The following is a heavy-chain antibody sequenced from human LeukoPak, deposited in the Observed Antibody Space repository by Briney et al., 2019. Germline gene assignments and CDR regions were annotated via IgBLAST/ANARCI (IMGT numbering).Heavy chain of an antibody. J-gene: IGHJ4*02. D-gene: IGHD5-12*01. V-gene: IGHV3-49*03. CDR3: TSGVATNSYYFDY. CDR2: IRSKAYGGIT. Sequence: HPGGSLRLSCTASGFTFGDYAMSWFRQAPGKGLEWVGFIRSKAYGGITEYAASVKGRFTISRDDSKSIAYLQMNSLKTEDTAVYYCTSGVATNSYYFDYWGQGTLVTVSS. CDR1: GFTFGDYA.